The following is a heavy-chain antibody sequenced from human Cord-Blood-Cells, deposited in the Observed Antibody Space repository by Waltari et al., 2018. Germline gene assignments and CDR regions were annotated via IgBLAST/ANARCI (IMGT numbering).Heavy chain of an antibody. CDR3: ARNYGGNSYFDY. Sequence: QVTLRESGPALVKPTQTLTLTCTFSGFSLSTSGMCVSWIRQPPGKALEWLALIDWDDDKYYSTSLETRLTISKDTSKNQVVLTMTNMDPVDTATYYCARNYGGNSYFDYWGQGTLVTVSS. CDR1: GFSLSTSGMC. CDR2: IDWDDDK. D-gene: IGHD4-17*01. V-gene: IGHV2-70*01. J-gene: IGHJ4*02.